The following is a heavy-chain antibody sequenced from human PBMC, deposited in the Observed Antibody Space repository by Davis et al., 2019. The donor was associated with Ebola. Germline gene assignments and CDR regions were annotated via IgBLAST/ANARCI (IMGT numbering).Heavy chain of an antibody. CDR2: IYHSGST. CDR3: ARGLTTVTTVWFDP. D-gene: IGHD4-17*01. CDR1: GGSISSSNW. Sequence: SETLSLTCAVSGGSISSSNWWSWVRQPPGKGLEWIGEIYHSGSTNYNPSLKSRVTISVDTSKNQFSLKLSSVTAADTAVYYCARGLTTVTTVWFDPWGQGTLVTVSS. V-gene: IGHV4-4*02. J-gene: IGHJ5*02.